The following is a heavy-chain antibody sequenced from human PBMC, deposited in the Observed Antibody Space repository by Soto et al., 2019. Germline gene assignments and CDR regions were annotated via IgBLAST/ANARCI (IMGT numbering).Heavy chain of an antibody. CDR1: GGSVSRGHHY. Sequence: PXESLSVSCTVSGGSVSRGHHYWSWIRQPPGKGLEWIVHIYISGSTNYNPSLKSRVTISVDTSKNQFSLNLSSVTAADTDVYYCAREFTLWGQGTLVTVPS. D-gene: IGHD3-16*01. CDR2: IYISGST. CDR3: AREFTL. J-gene: IGHJ4*02. V-gene: IGHV4-61*01.